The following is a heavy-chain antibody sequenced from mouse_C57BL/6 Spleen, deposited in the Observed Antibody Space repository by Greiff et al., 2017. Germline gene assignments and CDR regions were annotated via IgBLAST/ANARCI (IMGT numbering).Heavy chain of an antibody. Sequence: EVQLVESGPGMVKPSQSLSLTCTVTGYSITSGYDWHWIRHFPGNKLEWMGYISYSGSTNYNPSLKSRISITHDTSKNHFFLKLNSVTTEDTATYYCARGDYYGSSYAPFAYWGQGTLVTVSA. J-gene: IGHJ3*01. CDR1: GYSITSGYD. V-gene: IGHV3-1*01. CDR3: ARGDYYGSSYAPFAY. D-gene: IGHD1-1*01. CDR2: ISYSGST.